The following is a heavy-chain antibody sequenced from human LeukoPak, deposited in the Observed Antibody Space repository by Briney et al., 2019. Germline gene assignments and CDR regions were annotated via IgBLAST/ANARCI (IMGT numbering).Heavy chain of an antibody. V-gene: IGHV3-20*04. D-gene: IGHD1-1*01. CDR1: GFTFDDYV. CDR3: ARSGTGYYYYYMDV. CDR2: INWNGGST. J-gene: IGHJ6*03. Sequence: AGGSLRLSCAASGFTFDDYVMSWVRQAPGKGLEWVSGINWNGGSTGYADSVKGRFTISRDNAENSLYLQMNSLRAEDTALYYCARSGTGYYYYYMDVWGKGTTVTVSS.